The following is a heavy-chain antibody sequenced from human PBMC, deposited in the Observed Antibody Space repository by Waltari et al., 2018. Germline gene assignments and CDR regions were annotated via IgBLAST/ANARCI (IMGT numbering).Heavy chain of an antibody. CDR3: ARVRIAARTTSYYMDV. D-gene: IGHD6-6*01. CDR1: GGSFSGYY. CDR2: INHSGST. V-gene: IGHV4-34*01. J-gene: IGHJ6*03. Sequence: QVQLQQWGAGLLKPSETLSLTCAVYGGSFSGYYWSWIRQPPGKGLEWIGEINHSGSTNYNPSLKSRVTISVDTSKNQFSLKLSSVTAADTAVYYCARVRIAARTTSYYMDVWGKGTTVTVSS.